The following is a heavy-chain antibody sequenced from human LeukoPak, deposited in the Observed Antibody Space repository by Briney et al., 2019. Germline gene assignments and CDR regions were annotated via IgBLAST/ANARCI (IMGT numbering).Heavy chain of an antibody. J-gene: IGHJ6*02. CDR3: AKDIASLRAVTRVGYYYYGMDV. D-gene: IGHD4-17*01. V-gene: IGHV3-43*01. CDR2: ISWDGGST. Sequence: GGSLRLSCAASGFTFDDYTTHWVRQAPGKGLEWVSLISWDGGSTYYADSVKGRFTISRDNSKNSLYLQMNSLRTEDTALYYCAKDIASLRAVTRVGYYYYGMDVWGQGTTVTVSS. CDR1: GFTFDDYT.